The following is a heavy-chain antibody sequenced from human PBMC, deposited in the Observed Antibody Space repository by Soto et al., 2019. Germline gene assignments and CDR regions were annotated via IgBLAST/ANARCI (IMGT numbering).Heavy chain of an antibody. CDR3: ASSSLHGMDV. CDR1: GGSIGIGDYY. Sequence: TMSLTSSVAGGSIGIGDYYWSWIRQPPGKGLEWIGNIYYSGNTYYNPSLKSRLIISIDTPKNQFSLKVGSVTAADTAVYYCASSSLHGMDVWGQGTTVTVSS. D-gene: IGHD1-26*01. V-gene: IGHV4-30-4*01. J-gene: IGHJ6*02. CDR2: IYYSGNT.